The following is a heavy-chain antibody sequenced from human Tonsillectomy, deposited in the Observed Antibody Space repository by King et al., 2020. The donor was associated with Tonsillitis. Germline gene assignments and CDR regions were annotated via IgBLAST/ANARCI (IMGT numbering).Heavy chain of an antibody. Sequence: VQLVQSGAEVKKPGESLKISCKGSGYSFTSYWIGWVRQMPGKGLEWLGIIYPGDYDSRYSPFFQGQVTISADTSISTAYLQWSSLKASDTPIYYCSGLKACRGGTDAFDIWGQGTMVTVSS. CDR3: SGLKACRGGTDAFDI. D-gene: IGHD3-10*01. CDR1: GYSFTSYW. CDR2: IYPGDYDS. J-gene: IGHJ3*02. V-gene: IGHV5-51*01.